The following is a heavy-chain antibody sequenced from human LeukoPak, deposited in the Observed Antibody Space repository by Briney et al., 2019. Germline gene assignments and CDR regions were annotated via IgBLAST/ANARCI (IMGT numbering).Heavy chain of an antibody. CDR1: GGSISSSGYY. V-gene: IGHV4-39*07. CDR2: IYYSGSS. Sequence: SETLSLTCTVSGGSISSSGYYWGWVRQPPGRELEWIGSIYYSGSSHYNPSLKSRVSMSRDTAKNQFSLNLSSVTAADTAVYYCARVGVTADFDYWGQGTLVTVSS. J-gene: IGHJ4*02. D-gene: IGHD1-26*01. CDR3: ARVGVTADFDY.